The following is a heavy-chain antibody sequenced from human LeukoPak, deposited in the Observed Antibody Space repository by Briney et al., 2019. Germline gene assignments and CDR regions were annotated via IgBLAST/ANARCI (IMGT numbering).Heavy chain of an antibody. V-gene: IGHV1-46*01. J-gene: IGHJ3*02. D-gene: IGHD3-22*01. CDR1: GYTFTSNY. CDR2: ISPSGGST. CDR3: ARDLNVDYYDSSGYGSDAFDI. Sequence: ASVKVSCKAFGYTFTSNYMHWVRQAPGQGPEWMGVISPSGGSTTYAQKFQGRVTITADKSTSTAYMELSSLRSEDTAVYYCARDLNVDYYDSSGYGSDAFDIWGQGTMVTVSS.